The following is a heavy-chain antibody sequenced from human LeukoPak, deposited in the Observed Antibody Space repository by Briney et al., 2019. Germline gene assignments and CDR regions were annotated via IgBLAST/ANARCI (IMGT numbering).Heavy chain of an antibody. CDR1: GFTLSTYG. J-gene: IGHJ4*02. CDR3: AKDLSSSWFEGLDN. Sequence: GGSLRLSCAASGFTLSTYGMYWVRQAPGKGLEWVAVIWNDGSNKHYADSVKGRFTISRDNSKNTLDLQMNSLRAEDTAVYYCAKDLSSSWFEGLDNWGQGTLGTVSS. D-gene: IGHD6-13*01. CDR2: IWNDGSNK. V-gene: IGHV3-33*06.